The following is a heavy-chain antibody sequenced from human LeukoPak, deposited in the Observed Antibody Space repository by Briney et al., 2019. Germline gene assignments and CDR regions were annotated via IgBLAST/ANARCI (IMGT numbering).Heavy chain of an antibody. CDR3: ARGDYSSSWYYFDY. V-gene: IGHV4-34*01. J-gene: IGHJ4*02. D-gene: IGHD6-13*01. CDR2: INHSGST. CDR1: GGSFSGYY. Sequence: PSETLSLTCAVYGGSFSGYYWSWIRQPPGKGLEWIGEINHSGSTNYNPSLKSRVTISVDTSKNQFSLKLSSVTAADTAVYYCARGDYSSSWYYFDYWGQGTLVTVSS.